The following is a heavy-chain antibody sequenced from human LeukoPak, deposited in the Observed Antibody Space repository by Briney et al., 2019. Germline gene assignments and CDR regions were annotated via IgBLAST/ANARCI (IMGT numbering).Heavy chain of an antibody. J-gene: IGHJ4*02. CDR1: GGSISSGGYY. V-gene: IGHV4-61*08. D-gene: IGHD6-19*01. Sequence: PSETLSLTCTVSGGSISSGGYYWSWIRQPPGKGLEWIGYIYYSGSTNYNPSLKSRVTISVDTSKNQFSLKLSSVTAADTAVYYCARDSSGWYLFDYWGQGTLVTVSS. CDR2: IYYSGST. CDR3: ARDSSGWYLFDY.